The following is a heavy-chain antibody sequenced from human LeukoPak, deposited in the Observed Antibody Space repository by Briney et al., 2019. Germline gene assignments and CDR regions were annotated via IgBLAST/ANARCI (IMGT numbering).Heavy chain of an antibody. D-gene: IGHD6-13*01. Sequence: GGSLRLSCAASGFTFSSYSMNWVRQAPGKGLEWVSSISSSSSYIYYADSVKGRFTISRDNAKNSLYLQMNSLRAEDTAVYYCARVIPSSSWYYYYYGMDVWGQGTTVTVSS. V-gene: IGHV3-21*01. CDR3: ARVIPSSSWYYYYYGMDV. J-gene: IGHJ6*02. CDR1: GFTFSSYS. CDR2: ISSSSSYI.